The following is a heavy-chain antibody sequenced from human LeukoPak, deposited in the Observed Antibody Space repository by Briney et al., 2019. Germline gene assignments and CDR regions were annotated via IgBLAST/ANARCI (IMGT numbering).Heavy chain of an antibody. CDR2: NNPNSGGA. CDR1: GYTFTAYN. D-gene: IGHD3-16*01. Sequence: ASVKVSCKASGYTFTAYNIHWVRQAPGQGLEWMGRNNPNSGGADYAEKFQGRVTTTRDTSISTAYLELSSLRSDDTAVYYCVKEGDDGYWGQGTLVTISS. J-gene: IGHJ4*02. CDR3: VKEGDDGY. V-gene: IGHV1-2*02.